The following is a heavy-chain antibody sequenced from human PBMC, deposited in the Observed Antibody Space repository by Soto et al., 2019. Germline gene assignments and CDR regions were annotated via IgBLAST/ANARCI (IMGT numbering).Heavy chain of an antibody. Sequence: SETLSRTCAVSGYSISSGYYWGWILQPPGKGLEWIGSIYHSGSTYYNPSLKSRVTISVDTSKNQFSLKLSSVTAADTAVYYCAKGDGYNENWFDPWGQGTLVTVS. CDR1: GYSISSGYY. CDR2: IYHSGST. D-gene: IGHD5-12*01. V-gene: IGHV4-38-2*01. J-gene: IGHJ5*02. CDR3: AKGDGYNENWFDP.